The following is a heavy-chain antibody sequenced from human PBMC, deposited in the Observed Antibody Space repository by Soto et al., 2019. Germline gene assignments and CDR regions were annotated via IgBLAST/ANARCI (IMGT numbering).Heavy chain of an antibody. CDR1: GFTFSSYG. CDR2: ISYDGSNK. CDR3: AEDRSLLRFLEWLLDDAFDF. V-gene: IGHV3-30*18. D-gene: IGHD3-3*01. J-gene: IGHJ3*01. Sequence: QVQLVESGGGVVQPGRSLRLSCAASGFTFSSYGMHWVRQAPGKGLEWGAVISYDGSNKYYADSVKGRFTISRDNSKNTLYLQMNRLRAEATAVYYCAEDRSLLRFLEWLLDDAFDFWGQGTMVTVSS.